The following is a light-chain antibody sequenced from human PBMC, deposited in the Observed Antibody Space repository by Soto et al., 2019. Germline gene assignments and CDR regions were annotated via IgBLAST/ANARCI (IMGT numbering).Light chain of an antibody. V-gene: IGKV2-28*01. CDR1: QSLLHSNGYNY. CDR2: LGS. Sequence: DIVMTQSPLSLPVTPGEPASISCRSSQSLLHSNGYNYLDWYLQKPGQSPQLLIYLGSNRASGVPDRFSGSGSGTDFTLKISRVEAEDVGVYYSKLTFGGGTKVEIK. CDR3: KLT. J-gene: IGKJ4*01.